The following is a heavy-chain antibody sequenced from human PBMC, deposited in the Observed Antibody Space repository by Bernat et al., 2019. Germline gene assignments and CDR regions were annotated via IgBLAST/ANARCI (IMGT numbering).Heavy chain of an antibody. J-gene: IGHJ1*01. Sequence: QVQLVQSGAEVKKPGSSVKVSCKASGGTFSSYAISWVRQAPGQGLEWMGRIIPILGIANYAQKFQGRVTITADKSTSTAYMELSSLRSEDTAVYYCARGMSIAARLVYFQHWGQGTLVTVSS. D-gene: IGHD6-6*01. CDR3: ARGMSIAARLVYFQH. CDR1: GGTFSSYA. V-gene: IGHV1-69*04. CDR2: IIPILGIA.